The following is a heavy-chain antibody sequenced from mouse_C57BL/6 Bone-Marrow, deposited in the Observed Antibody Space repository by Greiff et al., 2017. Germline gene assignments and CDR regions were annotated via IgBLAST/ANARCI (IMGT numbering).Heavy chain of an antibody. J-gene: IGHJ3*01. V-gene: IGHV1-64*01. D-gene: IGHD2-3*01. CDR2: IHPNSGST. CDR1: GYTFTSYW. CDR3: AVDGCYVGVAY. Sequence: VQLQQPGAELVKPGASVKLSCKASGYTFTSYWMHWVKQRPGQGLEWIGMIHPNSGSTNYNEKFKSKATLTVDNSSSTAYMQLSSLKSEDAAVYYCAVDGCYVGVAYWGQGTLVTVSA.